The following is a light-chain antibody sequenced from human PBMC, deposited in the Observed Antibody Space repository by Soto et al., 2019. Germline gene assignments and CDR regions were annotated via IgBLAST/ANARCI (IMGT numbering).Light chain of an antibody. CDR1: QSVSNN. Sequence: EIVLTQSPCTLSLSPWERSTLSFRASQSVSNNYLAWYQQNPGQAPRLPIYDASNRATGIPARFSGSGSGTEFTLTISNLQSEDFAVYYCQQYNKWPLTFGPGTKVDIK. V-gene: IGKV3-15*01. CDR3: QQYNKWPLT. CDR2: DAS. J-gene: IGKJ3*01.